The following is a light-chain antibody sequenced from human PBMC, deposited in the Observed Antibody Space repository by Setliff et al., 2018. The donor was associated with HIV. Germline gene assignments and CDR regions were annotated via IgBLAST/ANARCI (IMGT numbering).Light chain of an antibody. CDR1: DSNVGANY. Sequence: QSALPQPHSASGTPGQRVTISCSGSDSNVGANYVYWYQQLPGTAPKLLIYKNSQRPSGVPDRFSGSRSGTSASLAISGLRSEDEADYYCAAWDDSLSGHWVFGGGTKVTVL. J-gene: IGLJ3*02. V-gene: IGLV1-47*01. CDR2: KNS. CDR3: AAWDDSLSGHWV.